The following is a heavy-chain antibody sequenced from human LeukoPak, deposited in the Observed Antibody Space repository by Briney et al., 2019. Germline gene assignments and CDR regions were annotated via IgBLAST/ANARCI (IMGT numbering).Heavy chain of an antibody. CDR3: AREREVACWLDP. J-gene: IGHJ5*02. Sequence: GGSLRLSRAASGFTFSSYDMHWVRQATGKGLEWVSAIGTAGDTYYPGSVKGRFTISRENAKNPLYLQMNSLRAGDTAVYYCAREREVACWLDPWGQGTLVTVSS. CDR2: IGTAGDT. D-gene: IGHD5-12*01. V-gene: IGHV3-13*01. CDR1: GFTFSSYD.